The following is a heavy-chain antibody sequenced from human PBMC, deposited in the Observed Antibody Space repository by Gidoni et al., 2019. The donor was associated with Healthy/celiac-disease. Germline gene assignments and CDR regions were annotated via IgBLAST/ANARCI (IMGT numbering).Heavy chain of an antibody. J-gene: IGHJ6*03. CDR2: IIPIFGTA. Sequence: QVQLVQSGAEVKKPGSSVKVSCKASGGTFSSYAISWVRQAPTQGLEWMGGIIPIFGTANYAQKFQGRVTITADESTSTAYMELSSLRSEDTAVYYCASGGIAAAVGGYYYYYMDVWGKGTTVTVSS. D-gene: IGHD6-13*01. CDR1: GGTFSSYA. CDR3: ASGGIAAAVGGYYYYYMDV. V-gene: IGHV1-69*01.